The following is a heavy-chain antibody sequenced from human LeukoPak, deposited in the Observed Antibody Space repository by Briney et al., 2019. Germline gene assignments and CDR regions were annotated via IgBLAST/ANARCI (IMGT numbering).Heavy chain of an antibody. D-gene: IGHD4-17*01. J-gene: IGHJ3*02. Sequence: PGRSLRLSCAASGFTFDDYAMHWVRQAPGKGLEWVSGISWNSGSIGYADSVKGRFTISRDNAKNSLYLQMNSLRAEDTALYYCAKMPTVTTGAFDIWGQGTMVTVSS. CDR3: AKMPTVTTGAFDI. CDR1: GFTFDDYA. CDR2: ISWNSGSI. V-gene: IGHV3-9*01.